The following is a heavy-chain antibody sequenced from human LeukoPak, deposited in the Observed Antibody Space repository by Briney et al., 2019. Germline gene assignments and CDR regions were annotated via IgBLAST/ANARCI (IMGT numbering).Heavy chain of an antibody. J-gene: IGHJ3*02. CDR1: GGSISSSSYY. CDR3: ARVRDYSNSHDAFDI. CDR2: IYHSGST. D-gene: IGHD4-11*01. V-gene: IGHV4-39*07. Sequence: PSETLSLTCTVSGGSISSSSYYWGWIRQPPGKGLEWIGGIYHSGSTYYNPSLKSRVTISVDTSKNQFSLKLSSVTAADTAVYYCARVRDYSNSHDAFDIWGQGTMVTVSS.